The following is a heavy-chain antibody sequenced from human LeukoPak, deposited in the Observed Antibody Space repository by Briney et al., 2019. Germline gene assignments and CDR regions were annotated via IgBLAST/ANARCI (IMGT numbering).Heavy chain of an antibody. CDR2: IYYSGST. CDR3: ARGRSYYYDRPHDY. CDR1: GGSISSHY. V-gene: IGHV4-59*11. D-gene: IGHD3-22*01. Sequence: NPSETLSLTCSISGGSISSHYWNWIRQPPGKGLEWLGSIYYSGSTTYNPSLKSRVTISLDTSKNQFSLKLSSVTAADTAVYYCARGRSYYYDRPHDYWGQGTLVTVSS. J-gene: IGHJ4*02.